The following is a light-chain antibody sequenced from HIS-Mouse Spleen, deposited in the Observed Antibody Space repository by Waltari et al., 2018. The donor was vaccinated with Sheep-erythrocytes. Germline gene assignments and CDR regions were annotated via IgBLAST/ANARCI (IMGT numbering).Light chain of an antibody. Sequence: QSALTQPPSASGSPGQSVTISCTGPSSAVGGYTYVSWYQQHPGKAPKLMIYDVSKRPSGVPDRFSGSKSGNTASLTVSGLQAEDEADYYCSSYAGSNNWVFGGGTKLTVL. CDR2: DVS. CDR3: SSYAGSNNWV. CDR1: SSAVGGYTY. J-gene: IGLJ3*02. V-gene: IGLV2-8*01.